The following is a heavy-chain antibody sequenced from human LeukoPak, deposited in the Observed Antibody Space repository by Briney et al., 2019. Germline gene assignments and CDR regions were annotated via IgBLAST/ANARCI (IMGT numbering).Heavy chain of an antibody. CDR2: IRYDGSNK. D-gene: IGHD6-19*01. CDR1: GFTFSSYG. Sequence: GGSLRLSCAASGFTFSSYGMHWVRQAPGKGLEWVAFIRYDGSNKYYADSVKGRFTISRDNSKNTLYLQMNSLRAEDTAVYYCAKGASPSIAVAGITPYYYYYYMDVWGKGTTVTISS. CDR3: AKGASPSIAVAGITPYYYYYYMDV. V-gene: IGHV3-30*02. J-gene: IGHJ6*03.